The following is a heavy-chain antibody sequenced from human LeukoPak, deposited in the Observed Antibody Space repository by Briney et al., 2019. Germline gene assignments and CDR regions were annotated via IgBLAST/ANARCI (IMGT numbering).Heavy chain of an antibody. CDR1: GGSISSSGYY. Sequence: SETLSLTCTVSGGSISSSGYYWGWIRQPPGKGLEWIGSIYHSGNTYYNPSLKSRVTISVDTSKNQFSLKLSSVTAADTAVYYCASPLGYCTTTTCYGDYWGQGTLVTVSS. J-gene: IGHJ4*02. CDR2: IYHSGNT. V-gene: IGHV4-39*01. CDR3: ASPLGYCTTTTCYGDY. D-gene: IGHD2-2*01.